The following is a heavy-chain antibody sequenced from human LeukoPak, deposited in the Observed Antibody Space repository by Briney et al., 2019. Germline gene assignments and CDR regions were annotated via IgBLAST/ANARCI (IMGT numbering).Heavy chain of an antibody. Sequence: SETLSLTCTVSGRSISSYYWSWLRQPAGKGLEWFGRMYNSGSNNYNPSLKSRVTMSIDTSKNQFSLKLTSVTAADTAVYYCARGPYCGGDCYFDYWGQGTLVTVSS. CDR1: GRSISSYY. J-gene: IGHJ4*02. CDR3: ARGPYCGGDCYFDY. CDR2: MYNSGSN. V-gene: IGHV4-4*07. D-gene: IGHD2-21*02.